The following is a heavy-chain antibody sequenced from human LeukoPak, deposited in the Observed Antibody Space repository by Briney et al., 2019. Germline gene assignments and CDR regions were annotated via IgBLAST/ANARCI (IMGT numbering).Heavy chain of an antibody. V-gene: IGHV3-23*01. CDR3: AKVLAVAGTSRPQADY. Sequence: PGGSLRLSCAASGFTFSSYAMSWVRQAPGKRLEWVSAISGSGGSTYYADSVKGRFTISRDNSKNTLYLQMNSLRAEDTAVYYCAKVLAVAGTSRPQADYWGQGTLVTVSS. D-gene: IGHD6-19*01. J-gene: IGHJ4*02. CDR1: GFTFSSYA. CDR2: ISGSGGST.